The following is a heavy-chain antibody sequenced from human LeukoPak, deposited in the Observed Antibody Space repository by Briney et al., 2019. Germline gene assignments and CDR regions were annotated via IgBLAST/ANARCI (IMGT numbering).Heavy chain of an antibody. CDR1: GGSISSGSYY. V-gene: IGHV4-61*02. Sequence: KPSQTLSLTCTVSGGSISSGSYYWSWIRQPAGKGLEWIGLIYTSGSTNYNPSLKSRVTISVDTSKNQFSLKLSSVTAADTAVYYCARRPAYYDFWSRSDAFDIWGQGTMVTVSS. CDR2: IYTSGST. D-gene: IGHD3-3*01. J-gene: IGHJ3*02. CDR3: ARRPAYYDFWSRSDAFDI.